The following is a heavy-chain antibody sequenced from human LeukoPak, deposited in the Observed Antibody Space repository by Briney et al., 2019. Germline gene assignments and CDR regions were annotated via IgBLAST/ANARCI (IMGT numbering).Heavy chain of an antibody. D-gene: IGHD3-22*01. CDR2: ISAYNGNT. J-gene: IGHJ4*02. V-gene: IGHV1-18*01. CDR3: AIDSTTYYYDSSGYPGFDY. CDR1: GYTFTSYG. Sequence: GASVKVSCKASGYTFTSYGMNWVRQAPGQGLEWMGWISAYNGNTNYAQKLQGRVTMTTDTSTSTAYMELRSLRSDDTAVYYCAIDSTTYYYDSSGYPGFDYWGQGTLVTVSS.